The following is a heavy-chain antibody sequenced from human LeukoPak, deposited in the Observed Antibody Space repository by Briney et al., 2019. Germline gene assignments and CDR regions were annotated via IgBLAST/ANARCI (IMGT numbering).Heavy chain of an antibody. Sequence: PSETLSLTCTVSGGSISSSSYYWGWIRQPPGKGLEWIGSIHYSGSTYYNPSLKSRVTISVDTSKNQFSLKLSSVTAADTAVYYCARGDTAMVPPLGYWGQGTLVTVSS. CDR1: GGSISSSSYY. V-gene: IGHV4-39*07. CDR2: IHYSGST. J-gene: IGHJ4*02. D-gene: IGHD5-18*01. CDR3: ARGDTAMVPPLGY.